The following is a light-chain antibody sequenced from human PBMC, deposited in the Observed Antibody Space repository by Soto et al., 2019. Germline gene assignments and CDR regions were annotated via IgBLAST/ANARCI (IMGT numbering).Light chain of an antibody. CDR1: QSVSSN. V-gene: IGKV3-15*01. J-gene: IGKJ1*01. CDR2: GAS. Sequence: EIVMTQSPATRSVSPGERATLSRRDSQSVSSNLAWYQQKPGQAPRLLIYGASTRATGIPARFSGSGSGTEFTLTISSLQSEDFAVYYCQHYNNWPRTFGQGTKVEIK. CDR3: QHYNNWPRT.